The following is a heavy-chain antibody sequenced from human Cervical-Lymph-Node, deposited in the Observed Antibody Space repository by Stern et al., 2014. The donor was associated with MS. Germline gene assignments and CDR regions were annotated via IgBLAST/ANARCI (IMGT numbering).Heavy chain of an antibody. CDR1: GFPFGNAW. CDR3: TTLDRSYPYYYYGMDV. Sequence: EVQLVESGGGLVKPGGSLSLSCAASGFPFGNAWMTWIRQAPGKGLEWVGRIKSKTDGGPTDYAAPVKGRFTISRDDSKNTLYLQMNSLKTEDTAVYYCTTLDRSYPYYYYGMDVWGQGTTVTVSS. J-gene: IGHJ6*02. V-gene: IGHV3-15*01. CDR2: IKSKTDGGPT. D-gene: IGHD1-26*01.